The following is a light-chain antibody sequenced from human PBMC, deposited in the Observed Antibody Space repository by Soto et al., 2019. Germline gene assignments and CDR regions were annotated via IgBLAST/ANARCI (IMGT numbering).Light chain of an antibody. J-gene: IGKJ5*01. CDR2: GAS. Sequence: EIALTQSPATLSVSPGERGTLSCRASQSVSSNLAWYQQKPGQAPRLLIYGASTRATGIPARFSGSGSGTDFTLTISSLQPEDFSTYYCQQSYSTPPITFGQGTRLEIK. V-gene: IGKV3-15*01. CDR3: QQSYSTPPIT. CDR1: QSVSSN.